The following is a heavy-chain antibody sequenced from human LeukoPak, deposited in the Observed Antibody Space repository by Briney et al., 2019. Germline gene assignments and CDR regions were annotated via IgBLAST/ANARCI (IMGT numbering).Heavy chain of an antibody. D-gene: IGHD5-24*01. CDR3: ARGGDGYKWGAFDI. Sequence: SETLSLTCTVSGDSISTYYWSWIRQPPGKGLEWIGYIYYSGSTNYNPSLKSRVTISVDTSKNQFSLKLSSVTAADTAVYYCARGGDGYKWGAFDIWGQGTMVTVSS. J-gene: IGHJ3*02. CDR2: IYYSGST. CDR1: GDSISTYY. V-gene: IGHV4-59*01.